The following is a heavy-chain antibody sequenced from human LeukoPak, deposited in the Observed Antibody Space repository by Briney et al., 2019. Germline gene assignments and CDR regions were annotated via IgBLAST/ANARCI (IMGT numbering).Heavy chain of an antibody. J-gene: IGHJ4*02. V-gene: IGHV3-74*01. D-gene: IGHD2-2*03. CDR2: INSDGSST. Sequence: GGSLRLSCAASGFTFSSYWMHWVRQAPGKGLVWVSRINSDGSSTSYADSVKGRFTISRDNAKNTLYLQMNSLRAEDTAAYYCARLNGYCSSTSCSWGSDYWGQGTLVTVSS. CDR3: ARLNGYCSSTSCSWGSDY. CDR1: GFTFSSYW.